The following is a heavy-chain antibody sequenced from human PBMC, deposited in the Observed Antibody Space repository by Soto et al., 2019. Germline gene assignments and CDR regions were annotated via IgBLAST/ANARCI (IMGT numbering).Heavy chain of an antibody. CDR1: GFTFDDYA. CDR2: ISWNSGSI. J-gene: IGHJ4*02. Sequence: GGSLRLSCAASGFTFDDYAMQWVRQAPGKGLEWVSGISWNSGSIGYADSVKGRFTISRDNAKNSLYLQMNSLRAEDTALYYCAKDMMDSSSWYFDYWGQGTLVTVSS. D-gene: IGHD6-13*01. CDR3: AKDMMDSSSWYFDY. V-gene: IGHV3-9*01.